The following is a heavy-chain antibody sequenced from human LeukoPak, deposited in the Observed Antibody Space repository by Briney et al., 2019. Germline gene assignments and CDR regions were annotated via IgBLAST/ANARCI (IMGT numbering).Heavy chain of an antibody. D-gene: IGHD1-26*01. Sequence: SETLSLTCAVSGGSISSSNWWSWVRQPPGKGLEWIGEINHSGSTNYNPSLKSRVTISVDTSKNQFSLKLSSVTAADTAVYYCASGGYSGSYWMLVDYWGQGTLVTVSS. V-gene: IGHV4-4*02. CDR3: ASGGYSGSYWMLVDY. J-gene: IGHJ4*02. CDR2: INHSGST. CDR1: GGSISSSNW.